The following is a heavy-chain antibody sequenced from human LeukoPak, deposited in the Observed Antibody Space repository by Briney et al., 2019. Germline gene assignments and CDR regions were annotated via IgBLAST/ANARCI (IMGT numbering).Heavy chain of an antibody. Sequence: SGTLSLTCAVSGGFISNINWWSWVRQSPGRGLEWIGEVHQSGVTNYNPSLKSRVTISVDTSKNQFSLKLSSVTAADTAVFYCAREPTLGTMVRGVIKKPLRWFDPWGQGTLVTVSS. V-gene: IGHV4-4*02. J-gene: IGHJ5*02. CDR2: VHQSGVT. CDR1: GGFISNINW. CDR3: AREPTLGTMVRGVIKKPLRWFDP. D-gene: IGHD3-10*01.